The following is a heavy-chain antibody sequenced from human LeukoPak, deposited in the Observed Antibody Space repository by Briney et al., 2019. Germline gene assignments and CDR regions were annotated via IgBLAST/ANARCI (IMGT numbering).Heavy chain of an antibody. V-gene: IGHV5-51*01. J-gene: IGHJ1*01. CDR2: IYPGDSET. Sequence: KRGESLKISCEGSGYDFSNNWIGWVRRMPGKGLEWVAIIYPGDSETRYTPSFEGQVTISADKSINTAYLQWSSPKASDGAMYYCASEDEYFQHWGQGTLVTVSS. CDR3: ASEDEYFQH. CDR1: GYDFSNNW.